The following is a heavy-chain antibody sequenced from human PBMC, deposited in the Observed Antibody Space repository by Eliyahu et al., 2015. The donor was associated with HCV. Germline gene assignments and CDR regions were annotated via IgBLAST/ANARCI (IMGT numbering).Heavy chain of an antibody. CDR3: TGAIPDRAY. Sequence: EVQLVESGGGLVQPGGSLKLSCAASGFTFSGSAMPWVRQASGKGLEWVGRIRSKANSYATAYAASVKGRFTISRDDSKNTAYLQMNSLKTEDTAVYYCTGAIPDRAYWGQGTLVTVSS. J-gene: IGHJ4*02. D-gene: IGHD2-21*01. CDR2: IRSKANSYAT. V-gene: IGHV3-73*02. CDR1: GFTFSGSA.